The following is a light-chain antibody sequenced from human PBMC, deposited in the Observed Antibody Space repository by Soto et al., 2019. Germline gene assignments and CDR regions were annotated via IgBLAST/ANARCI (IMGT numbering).Light chain of an antibody. CDR1: QNIRNN. V-gene: IGKV3-15*01. J-gene: IGKJ1*01. Sequence: EIVMTQSPATLSVSPGARATLSCRSSQNIRNNLAWYQQKPGQAPRLLFSDTSTRATIVPARFNGSGSGTEFSLAISNLQSEDFAVYYCHQYNNWPPTFGQGTKVDIK. CDR2: DTS. CDR3: HQYNNWPPT.